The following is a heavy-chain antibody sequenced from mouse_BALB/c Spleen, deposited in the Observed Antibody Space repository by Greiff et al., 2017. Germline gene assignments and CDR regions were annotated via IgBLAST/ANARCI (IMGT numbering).Heavy chain of an antibody. J-gene: IGHJ3*01. V-gene: IGHV5-4*02. CDR1: GFTFSDYY. Sequence: EVQGVESGGGLVKPGGSLKLSCAASGFTFSDYYMYWVRQTPEKRLEWVATISDGGSYTYYPDSVKGRFTISRDNAKNNLYLQMSSLKSEDTAMYYGARGGITAATAWFAYWGQGTLVTVSA. CDR3: ARGGITAATAWFAY. CDR2: ISDGGSYT. D-gene: IGHD1-2*01.